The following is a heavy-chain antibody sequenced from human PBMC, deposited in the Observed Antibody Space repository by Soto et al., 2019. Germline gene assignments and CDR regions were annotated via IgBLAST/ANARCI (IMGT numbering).Heavy chain of an antibody. CDR1: GFTFSSYG. Sequence: QVQLVESGGGVVQPGRSLRLSCAASGFTFSSYGMHWVRQAPGKGLEWVAVIWNDGSNKYYVDSVKGRFTISRDNSKNTLYLHMNSLRAEDTAVYYCAREGGYTGHLGFDPRGQGTLVTVSS. D-gene: IGHD2-15*01. CDR2: IWNDGSNK. CDR3: AREGGYTGHLGFDP. J-gene: IGHJ5*02. V-gene: IGHV3-33*01.